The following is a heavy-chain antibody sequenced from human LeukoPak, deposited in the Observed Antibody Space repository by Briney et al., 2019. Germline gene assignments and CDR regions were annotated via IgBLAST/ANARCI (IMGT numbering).Heavy chain of an antibody. D-gene: IGHD5-18*01. V-gene: IGHV4-34*01. CDR2: INHSGRT. J-gene: IGHJ1*01. CDR3: ARGHGRGYSYGYGGYFQH. CDR1: GGLFRGYY. Sequence: SETVSLTCAVYGGLFRGYYWRRMPQPPGRGLEWRGDINHSGRTNYNPSLKSRITISVDTSKNQFSLKLSSVTAADTAAYYCARGHGRGYSYGYGGYFQHWGQGTLVTVSS.